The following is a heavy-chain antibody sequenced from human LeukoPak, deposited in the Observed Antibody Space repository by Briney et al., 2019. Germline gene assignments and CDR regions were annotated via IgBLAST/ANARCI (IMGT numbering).Heavy chain of an antibody. V-gene: IGHV3-7*01. Sequence: PGGSLRLSCAASGFTFRNYWMSWVRQAPGKRLEWVANIKQDGSEKYYVDSVEGRFTISRENAKNSLFLQMSSLRADDTAVYYCGRELDGSVDYWGQGTLVTVSS. D-gene: IGHD3-10*01. CDR2: IKQDGSEK. J-gene: IGHJ4*02. CDR1: GFTFRNYW. CDR3: GRELDGSVDY.